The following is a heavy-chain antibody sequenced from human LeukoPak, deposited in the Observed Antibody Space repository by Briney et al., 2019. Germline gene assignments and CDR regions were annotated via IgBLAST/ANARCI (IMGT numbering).Heavy chain of an antibody. V-gene: IGHV3-23*01. J-gene: IGHJ4*02. CDR3: AKDQRTISTFDY. CDR2: ISGSGSSS. CDR1: GFTFSNYG. Sequence: GGSLRLSCAASGFTFSNYGMSWVRQAPGKGLEWVSAISGSGSSSYYADSVKGRFTISRDNSKNTLYLQINSLRAGDTAIYYCAKDQRTISTFDYWSQGTLVTVSS. D-gene: IGHD3-3*01.